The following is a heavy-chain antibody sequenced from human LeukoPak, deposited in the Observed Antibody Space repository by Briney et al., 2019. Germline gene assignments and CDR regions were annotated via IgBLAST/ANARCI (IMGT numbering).Heavy chain of an antibody. Sequence: GGSLRLSCAASGFTVSNYYMSWLRQAPGKGLEWVSVIYGGTGTYYAGSVKGRFTISRDNSKNTVYLQLNSLRVEDTALYYCARDASSGNDFDYWGQGTLVTVSS. D-gene: IGHD1-26*01. CDR2: IYGGTGT. CDR3: ARDASSGNDFDY. V-gene: IGHV3-53*01. J-gene: IGHJ4*02. CDR1: GFTVSNYY.